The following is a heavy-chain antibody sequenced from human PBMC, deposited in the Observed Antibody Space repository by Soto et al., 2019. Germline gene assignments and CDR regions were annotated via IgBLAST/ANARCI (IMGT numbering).Heavy chain of an antibody. Sequence: GASVKVSCKASGYTFTGYYMHWVRHAPGQGLEWMGWINPNSGGTNYAQKFQGWVTMTRDTSISTAYMELSRLRSDDTAVYYCAREVDSSGWYKTRYFDYWGQGTLVTVSS. V-gene: IGHV1-2*04. CDR2: INPNSGGT. D-gene: IGHD6-19*01. J-gene: IGHJ4*02. CDR3: AREVDSSGWYKTRYFDY. CDR1: GYTFTGYY.